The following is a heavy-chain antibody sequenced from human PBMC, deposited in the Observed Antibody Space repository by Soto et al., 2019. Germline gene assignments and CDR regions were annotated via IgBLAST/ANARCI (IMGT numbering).Heavy chain of an antibody. J-gene: IGHJ6*02. Sequence: QVQLVQSGAEVKKPGSSVKVSCKASGGTFSSYAISWVRQAPGQGLEWMGGIIPIFGTANYAQKFQGRVTITADEYTSTAYMELSSLRSEDTAVYYCARDLAAVAGPYYYYYGMDVWGQGTPVTVSS. CDR2: IIPIFGTA. CDR1: GGTFSSYA. V-gene: IGHV1-69*12. CDR3: ARDLAAVAGPYYYYYGMDV. D-gene: IGHD6-19*01.